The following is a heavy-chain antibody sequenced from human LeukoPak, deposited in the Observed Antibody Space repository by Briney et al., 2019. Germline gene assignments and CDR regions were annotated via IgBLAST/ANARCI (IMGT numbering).Heavy chain of an antibody. V-gene: IGHV3-9*01. CDR2: ISWNSGSI. CDR1: GFTFDDYA. Sequence: GGSLRLSCAASGFTFDDYAMHWVRQAPGKGLEWVSGISWNSGSIGYADSVKGRFTISRDNAKNSPYLQMNSLRAEDTALYYCAKEPGYSSGWYYFDYWGQGTLVTVSS. J-gene: IGHJ4*02. D-gene: IGHD6-19*01. CDR3: AKEPGYSSGWYYFDY.